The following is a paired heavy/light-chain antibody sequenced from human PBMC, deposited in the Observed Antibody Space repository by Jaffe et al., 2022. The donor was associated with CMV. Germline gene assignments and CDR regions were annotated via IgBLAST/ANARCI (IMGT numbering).Heavy chain of an antibody. CDR1: GFTFSDYS. J-gene: IGHJ4*02. D-gene: IGHD1-7*01. V-gene: IGHV3-21*01. CDR3: ARSGNYVGY. Sequence: EVQLVESGGGLVKPGGSLRLSCAASGFTFSDYSMNWVRQAPGKGLEWVSSISTSSNYIYYADSVKGRFTISRDNANNLVFLQMNSLRAEDTAVYYCARSGNYVGYWGQGTLVTVSS. CDR2: ISTSSNYI.
Light chain of an antibody. CDR1: QGIGNY. J-gene: IGKJ1*01. Sequence: DIQMTQSPSSLSASVGDRVTITCRASQGIGNYLAWYQQKPGKVPKLLIYAASTLQSGVPSRFSGSGSGTDFTLTISSLQPEDVATYYCQSYNRALWTFGQGTKVEIK. V-gene: IGKV1-27*01. CDR3: QSYNRALWT. CDR2: AAS.